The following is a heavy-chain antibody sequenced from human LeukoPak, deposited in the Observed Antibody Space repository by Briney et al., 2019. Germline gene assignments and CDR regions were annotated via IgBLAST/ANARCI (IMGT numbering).Heavy chain of an antibody. Sequence: SETLSLTCTVSGGPISDYYWGWIRQPPGKGLEWIGSIYHSGSTYYNPSLKSRVTISVDTSKNQFSLKLSSVTAADTAVYYCARSELLWFGESNWFDPWGQGTLVTVSS. CDR1: GGPISDYY. CDR3: ARSELLWFGESNWFDP. D-gene: IGHD3-10*01. CDR2: IYHSGST. V-gene: IGHV4-38-2*02. J-gene: IGHJ5*02.